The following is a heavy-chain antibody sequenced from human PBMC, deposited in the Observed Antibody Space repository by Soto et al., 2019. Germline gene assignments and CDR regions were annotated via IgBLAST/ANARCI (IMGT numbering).Heavy chain of an antibody. V-gene: IGHV4-34*01. J-gene: IGHJ4*02. Sequence: QVQLQQSGAGLLKPSETLSLTCDVYGGSFSDYIWTWIRQTPGKGLQWIGQINHSGSANYNPSLXSRVTISVHTSXXXFXXELSSVRAADTAVYYCARGLISGSHYSGGWYYFDSWGQGTQVTVSS. CDR2: INHSGSA. D-gene: IGHD1-26*01. CDR3: ARGLISGSHYSGGWYYFDS. CDR1: GGSFSDYI.